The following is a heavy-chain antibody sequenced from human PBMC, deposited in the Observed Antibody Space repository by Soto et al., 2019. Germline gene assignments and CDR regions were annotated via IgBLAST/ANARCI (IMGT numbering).Heavy chain of an antibody. Sequence: PSETLSLTCTVSGGSISSYYWSWIRQPPGKGLEWIGYIYYSGSTNYNPSLKSRVTISVDTSKNQFSLKLSSVTAADTAVYYCARDDPWNYKFDYWGQGTLVTVSS. CDR2: IYYSGST. J-gene: IGHJ4*02. V-gene: IGHV4-59*12. CDR3: ARDDPWNYKFDY. CDR1: GGSISSYY. D-gene: IGHD1-7*01.